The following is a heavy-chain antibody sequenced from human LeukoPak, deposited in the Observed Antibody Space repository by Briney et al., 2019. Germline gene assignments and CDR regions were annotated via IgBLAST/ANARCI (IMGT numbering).Heavy chain of an antibody. CDR1: GYTFTSYY. CDR3: ARGMIVVVINPAFDI. V-gene: IGHV1-46*01. CDR2: INPSSGST. D-gene: IGHD3-22*01. Sequence: ASVKVSCKASGYTFTSYYMHWVRQAPGQGLEWMGIINPSSGSTSYAQKFQGRVTMTRDTSTSTVYMELSSLRSEDTAVYYCARGMIVVVINPAFDIWGQGTMVTVSS. J-gene: IGHJ3*02.